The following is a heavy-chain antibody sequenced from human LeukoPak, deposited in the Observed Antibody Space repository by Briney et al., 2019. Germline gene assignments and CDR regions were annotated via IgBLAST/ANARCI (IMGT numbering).Heavy chain of an antibody. Sequence: ASVKVSCKTSGGTFSTYAVSWVRQAPGQGHEWMGGIMPILGTTNYAQKFQGRVTISTDESTTTVFMELKSLRSEDTALYYCAASPYCSTTSCYYSLFDPWGQGTLVTVSS. CDR1: GGTFSTYA. CDR2: IMPILGTT. J-gene: IGHJ5*02. CDR3: AASPYCSTTSCYYSLFDP. D-gene: IGHD2-2*01. V-gene: IGHV1-69*05.